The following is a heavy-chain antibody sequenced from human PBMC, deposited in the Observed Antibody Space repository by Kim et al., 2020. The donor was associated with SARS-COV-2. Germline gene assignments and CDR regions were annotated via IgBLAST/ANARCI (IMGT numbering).Heavy chain of an antibody. J-gene: IGHJ4*02. CDR1: EYTFTNYY. Sequence: ASVKVSCKASEYTFTNYYIHWVRQAPGQGLEWMGFINPSDGSTTYAQNFQGRVSMTGDTSTSTVYMTMSSLRSEDTAVYFCARDLRERFYYDSSGYQIYSARYYWGEGTLVTVSS. CDR2: INPSDGST. D-gene: IGHD3-22*01. V-gene: IGHV1-46*01. CDR3: ARDLRERFYYDSSGYQIYSARYY.